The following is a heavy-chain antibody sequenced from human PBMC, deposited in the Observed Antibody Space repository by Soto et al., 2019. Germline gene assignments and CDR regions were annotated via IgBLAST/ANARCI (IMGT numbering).Heavy chain of an antibody. Sequence: QVQLVESGGGVVQPGRSLRLSCAASGFTFSSYGMHWVRQAPGKGLEWVAVISYDGSNKYYADSVKGRFTISRDNSKNTLYLQMNSLRAEDTAVYYCAKGRDSYAYYYYGMDVWGQGTTVTVSS. CDR1: GFTFSSYG. CDR3: AKGRDSYAYYYYGMDV. D-gene: IGHD5-18*01. V-gene: IGHV3-30*18. J-gene: IGHJ6*02. CDR2: ISYDGSNK.